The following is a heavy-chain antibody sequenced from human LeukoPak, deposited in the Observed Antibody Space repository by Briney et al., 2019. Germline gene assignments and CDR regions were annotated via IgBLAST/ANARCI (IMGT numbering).Heavy chain of an antibody. J-gene: IGHJ4*02. D-gene: IGHD3-10*01. CDR1: GGSISRSSYY. CDR2: IHYSGST. V-gene: IGHV4-39*07. Sequence: SETLSLTCTVSGGSISRSSYYWGWIRQPPGKGLEWIASIHYSGSTYYNPSLKSRVTISVDTSKNQFSLKVSSVTAADTAVYYCASSGSSGRIYYWGQGTLVTVSS. CDR3: ASSGSSGRIYY.